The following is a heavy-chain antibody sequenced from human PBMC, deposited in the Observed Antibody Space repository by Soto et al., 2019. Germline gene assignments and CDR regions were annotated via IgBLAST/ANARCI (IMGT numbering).Heavy chain of an antibody. CDR2: IYYSGST. J-gene: IGHJ4*02. D-gene: IGHD3-22*01. CDR1: GGSISSGGYY. V-gene: IGHV4-31*03. CDR3: ASTHYYDSSGYYRGGYYFDY. Sequence: PSETLSLTCTVSGGSISSGGYYWSWIRQHPGKGLEWIGYIYYSGSTYYNPSLKSRVTISVDTSKNQFSLKLSSVTAADTAVYYCASTHYYDSSGYYRGGYYFDYWGQGTLVTV.